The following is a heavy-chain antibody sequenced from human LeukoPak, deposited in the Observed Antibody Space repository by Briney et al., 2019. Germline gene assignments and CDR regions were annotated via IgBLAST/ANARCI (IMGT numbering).Heavy chain of an antibody. CDR2: INAGNGNA. Sequence: GASVKVSCKASGYTFTSYAMHWVRQAPGQRLEWMGWINAGNGNAKYSQKFQGRVTITRDTSASTAYMELSSLRSEDTAVYYCARDGAYRKFDYWGQGTLVTVSS. CDR1: GYTFTSYA. V-gene: IGHV1-3*01. D-gene: IGHD1-26*01. CDR3: ARDGAYRKFDY. J-gene: IGHJ4*02.